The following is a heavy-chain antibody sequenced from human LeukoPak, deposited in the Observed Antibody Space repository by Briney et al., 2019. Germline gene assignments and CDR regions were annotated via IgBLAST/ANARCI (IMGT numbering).Heavy chain of an antibody. D-gene: IGHD5-18*01. Sequence: GGSLRLSCAASGFTFSGYEMNWVRQAPGKGLEWVSYISSSGSTIYYADSVKGRFTISRDNAKNSLYLQMNSLRAEDTAVYYCARGAIQLWFDYWGQGTLVTVSS. CDR3: ARGAIQLWFDY. CDR1: GFTFSGYE. V-gene: IGHV3-48*03. CDR2: ISSSGSTI. J-gene: IGHJ4*02.